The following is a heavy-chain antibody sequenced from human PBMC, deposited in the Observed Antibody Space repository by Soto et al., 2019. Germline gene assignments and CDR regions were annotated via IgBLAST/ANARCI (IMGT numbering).Heavy chain of an antibody. CDR2: IYYSGST. V-gene: IGHV4-39*01. D-gene: IGHD3-9*01. Sequence: PSETLSLTCTVSGGSISSSSYYWGWIRHPPGKGLEWIGSIYYSGSTYYNPSLKSRVTISVDTSKNQFSLKLSSVTAADTAVYYCARSSYYDILTGYYRYFDYWGQGTLVTVSS. J-gene: IGHJ4*02. CDR1: GGSISSSSYY. CDR3: ARSSYYDILTGYYRYFDY.